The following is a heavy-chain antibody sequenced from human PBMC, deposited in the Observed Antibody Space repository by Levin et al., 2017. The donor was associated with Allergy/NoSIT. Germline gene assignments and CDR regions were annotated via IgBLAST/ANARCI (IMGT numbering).Heavy chain of an antibody. CDR3: ARAKYYDYIWGSYRYRFDY. J-gene: IGHJ4*02. V-gene: IGHV3-48*03. Sequence: GGSLRLSCAASGFTFSSYEMNWVRQAPGKGLEWVSYISSSGSTIYYADSVKGRFTISRDNAKNSLYLQMNSLRAEDTAVYYCARAKYYDYIWGSYRYRFDYWGQGTLVTVSS. CDR2: ISSSGSTI. CDR1: GFTFSSYE. D-gene: IGHD3-16*02.